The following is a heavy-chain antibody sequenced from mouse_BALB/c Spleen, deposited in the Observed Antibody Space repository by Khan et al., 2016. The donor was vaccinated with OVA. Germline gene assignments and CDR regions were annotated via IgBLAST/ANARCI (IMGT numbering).Heavy chain of an antibody. CDR2: SYPGNGDS. Sequence: QVQLQQSGAELVRPGSSVKISCKASGYSFSRSWMNWVKQRPGQGLEWIGQSYPGNGDSNYNEKFKGKATLTADKSSSTASLQLNSLTSADSAVFVCARWGGDGFTYGGHGTLVTVSA. CDR3: ARWGGDGFTY. J-gene: IGHJ3*01. CDR1: GYSFSRSW. D-gene: IGHD2-13*01. V-gene: IGHV1-80*01.